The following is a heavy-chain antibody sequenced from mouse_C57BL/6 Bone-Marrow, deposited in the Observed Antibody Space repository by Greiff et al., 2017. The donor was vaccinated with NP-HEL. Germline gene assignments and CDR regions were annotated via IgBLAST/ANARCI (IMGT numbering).Heavy chain of an antibody. CDR2: IDPSDSYT. CDR3: ARGEDYAMDY. Sequence: VQLQQPGAELVMPGASVKLSCKASGYTFISYWMHWVKQRPGQGLEWIGEIDPSDSYTNYNQKFKGKSTLTVDKSSSTAYMQLSSLTSEDSAVYYCARGEDYAMDYWGQGTSVTVSS. J-gene: IGHJ4*01. CDR1: GYTFISYW. V-gene: IGHV1-69*01.